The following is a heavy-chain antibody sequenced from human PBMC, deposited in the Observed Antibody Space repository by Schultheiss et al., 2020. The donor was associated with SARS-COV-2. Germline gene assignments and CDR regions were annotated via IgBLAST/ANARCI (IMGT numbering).Heavy chain of an antibody. CDR3: AWWGDNAFDI. V-gene: IGHV4-61*08. D-gene: IGHD2-15*01. CDR2: IYYSGST. J-gene: IGHJ3*02. CDR1: GGSISSGGYS. Sequence: SETLSLTCAVSGGSISSGGYSWSWIRQPPGKGLEWIGYIYYSGSTNYNPSLKSRVTISVDTSKNQFSLKLSSVTAADTAVYYCAWWGDNAFDIWGQGTMVTVSS.